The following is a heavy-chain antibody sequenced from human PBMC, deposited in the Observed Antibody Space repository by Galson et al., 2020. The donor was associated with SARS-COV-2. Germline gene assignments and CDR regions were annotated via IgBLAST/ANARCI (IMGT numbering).Heavy chain of an antibody. Sequence: GGSLSLSCAASGFTFGRYWMHWIRQAPGEGLVWVAHINNDGSGTSSAASVKGRFTVSRDNAKNTVDLQMNSLRAEDTAMYYCVRDGEWYFDLWGRGTLVRVSS. V-gene: IGHV3-74*01. CDR3: VRDGEWYFDL. CDR1: GFTFGRYW. CDR2: INNDGSGT. D-gene: IGHD4-17*01. J-gene: IGHJ2*01.